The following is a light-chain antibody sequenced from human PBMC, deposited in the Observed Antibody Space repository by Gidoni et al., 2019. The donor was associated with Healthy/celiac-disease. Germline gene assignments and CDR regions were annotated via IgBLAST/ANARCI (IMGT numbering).Light chain of an antibody. CDR1: QSVSSSY. CDR3: QQYGSSPMYT. Sequence: IVLTPSPGTLSLSPGERATLSCRASQSVSSSYLAWYQQKPGQAPRLLIYGASSRATGIPDRFSGSGSGTDFTLTISRLEPEECAVYYCQQYGSSPMYTFGQGTKLEIK. CDR2: GAS. V-gene: IGKV3-20*01. J-gene: IGKJ2*01.